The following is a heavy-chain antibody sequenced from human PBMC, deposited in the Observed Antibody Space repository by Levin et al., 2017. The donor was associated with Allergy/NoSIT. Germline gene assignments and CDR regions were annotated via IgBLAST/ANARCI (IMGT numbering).Heavy chain of an antibody. CDR1: GFSLTTSGVG. CDR3: AHRRGGYSWNGGYFDQ. CDR2: IYWDNDK. J-gene: IGHJ4*02. D-gene: IGHD1-1*01. Sequence: KVSGPTLVKPTQTLTLTCSFSGFSLTTSGVGVGWIRQPPGKALECLALIYWDNDKRYSPSLRSRLTISKDTSKNQVVLTMTNMDPVDTATYFCAHRRGGYSWNGGYFDQWGQGTLVTVSS. V-gene: IGHV2-5*02.